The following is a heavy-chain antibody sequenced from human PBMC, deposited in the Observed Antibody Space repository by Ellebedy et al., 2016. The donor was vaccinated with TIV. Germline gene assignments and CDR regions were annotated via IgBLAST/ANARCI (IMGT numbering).Heavy chain of an antibody. Sequence: SETLSLTCTVSGGSISSGDYYWSWIRQPPGKGLEWIGYIYYSGSTYYNPSLKSRVTISVDTSQNQFSLKVSSVTAADTAVYYCARNGDYALKDWGQGTLVTVSS. CDR3: ARNGDYALKD. D-gene: IGHD4-17*01. V-gene: IGHV4-30-4*01. J-gene: IGHJ4*02. CDR1: GGSISSGDYY. CDR2: IYYSGST.